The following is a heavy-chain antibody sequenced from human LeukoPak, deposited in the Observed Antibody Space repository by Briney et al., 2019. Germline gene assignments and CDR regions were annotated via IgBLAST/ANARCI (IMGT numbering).Heavy chain of an antibody. CDR1: GGSISSYY. J-gene: IGHJ6*02. CDR3: ARTRGSNYYYDMDV. D-gene: IGHD4-11*01. CDR2: VYYSGST. V-gene: IGHV4-59*01. Sequence: PSETLSLTCTVSGGSISSYYWSWIRQPPGKGLEWIGYVYYSGSTSYNPSLKSRVTISLDTSKNQFSLKLSSVTAADTAVYYCARTRGSNYYYDMDVWGQGTTVTVSS.